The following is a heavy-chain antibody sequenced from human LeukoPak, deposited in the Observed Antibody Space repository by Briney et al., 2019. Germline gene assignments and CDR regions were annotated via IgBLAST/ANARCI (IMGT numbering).Heavy chain of an antibody. V-gene: IGHV4-59*01. Sequence: SETLSLTCTVSGYSISTYYWSWIRQPPGKGLEWIGYIYYSGSTNYNPSLKSRVTISVDTSKNQFSLKLSSVTAADTAVYYCARDRLERDYYYGMDVWGQGTTVTVSS. CDR3: ARDRLERDYYYGMDV. CDR1: GYSISTYY. J-gene: IGHJ6*02. CDR2: IYYSGST. D-gene: IGHD1-1*01.